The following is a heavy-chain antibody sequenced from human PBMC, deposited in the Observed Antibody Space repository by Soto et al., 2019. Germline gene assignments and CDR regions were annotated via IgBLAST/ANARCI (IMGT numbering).Heavy chain of an antibody. J-gene: IGHJ4*02. Sequence: QVHLVQSGAAVKKTGSSVKVSCKASGGTFSSYAISWVRQAPGQGLEWMGEIIPICGTANYAQKFQGRVTITADESTSTAYMELSSLRSEDTAVYYCAREWERRDCDYVGQGTLVTVSS. CDR1: GGTFSSYA. CDR3: AREWERRDCDY. CDR2: IIPICGTA. D-gene: IGHD1-26*01. V-gene: IGHV1-69*01.